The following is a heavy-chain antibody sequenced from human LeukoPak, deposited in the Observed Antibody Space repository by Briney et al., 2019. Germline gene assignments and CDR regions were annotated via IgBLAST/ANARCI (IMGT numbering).Heavy chain of an antibody. CDR2: ISAYNGNT. CDR1: GYTFTGYY. Sequence: GASVKVSCKASGYTFTGYYMHWVRQAPGQGLEWMGWISAYNGNTNYAQKLQGRVTMTTDTSTSTAYMELRSLRSDDTAVYYCARAQFCSSGWYLVYYYYGMDVWGQGTTVTVSS. V-gene: IGHV1-18*04. D-gene: IGHD6-19*01. CDR3: ARAQFCSSGWYLVYYYYGMDV. J-gene: IGHJ6*02.